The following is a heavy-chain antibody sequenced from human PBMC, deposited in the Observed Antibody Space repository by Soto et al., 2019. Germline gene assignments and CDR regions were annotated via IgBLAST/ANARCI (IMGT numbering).Heavy chain of an antibody. Sequence: GSGPTLVNPTQTLTLTCTFSGFSLSTGGMGVGWIRQPLGKALEWLALIYWDGDRRYRPSLMSRLTIAKDTSKNQVVLTMTNMDPVDTATYYCVHSRCGGDCLQSYSSHYYYGMDIWGQGTTVTVSS. J-gene: IGHJ6*02. D-gene: IGHD2-21*02. V-gene: IGHV2-5*02. CDR3: VHSRCGGDCLQSYSSHYYYGMDI. CDR1: GFSLSTGGMG. CDR2: IYWDGDR.